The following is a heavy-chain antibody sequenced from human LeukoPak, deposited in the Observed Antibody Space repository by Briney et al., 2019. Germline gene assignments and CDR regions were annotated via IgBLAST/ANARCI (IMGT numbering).Heavy chain of an antibody. J-gene: IGHJ4*02. Sequence: PGGSLRLSCAASGFTFSSYAMSWVRQAPGKGLEWVSAISDSGGSTYYADSVKGRFTISRDNSKNTLYLQMNSLRAEDTAVYYCAKGYPGIAAAGRYFDYWGQGTLVTVSS. CDR3: AKGYPGIAAAGRYFDY. V-gene: IGHV3-23*01. D-gene: IGHD6-13*01. CDR2: ISDSGGST. CDR1: GFTFSSYA.